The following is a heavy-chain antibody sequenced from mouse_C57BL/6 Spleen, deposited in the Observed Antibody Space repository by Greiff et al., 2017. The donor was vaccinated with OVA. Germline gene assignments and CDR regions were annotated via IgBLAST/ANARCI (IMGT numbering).Heavy chain of an antibody. J-gene: IGHJ2*01. V-gene: IGHV1-64*01. CDR2: IHPNSGST. D-gene: IGHD2-2*01. Sequence: QVQLQQPGAELVKPGASVKLSCKASGYTFTSYWMHWVKQRPGQGLEWIGMIHPNSGSTNYNEKFKSKATLTVDKSSSTAYMQLSSLTSEDSAVYYCAREASYGYVGYWGQGTTLTVSS. CDR1: GYTFTSYW. CDR3: AREASYGYVGY.